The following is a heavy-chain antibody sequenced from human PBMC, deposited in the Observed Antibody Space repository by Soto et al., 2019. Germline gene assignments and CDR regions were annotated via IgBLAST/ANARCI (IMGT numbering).Heavy chain of an antibody. D-gene: IGHD6-19*01. J-gene: IGHJ5*02. CDR2: IYRSGVT. V-gene: IGHV4-30-2*01. Sequence: SETLSLTCSFSGDSSSTSTYSWSWIRQPPGKALEWVGFIYRSGVTYYNPSLKSRVSISLDTSNKPCSLKLGSVTAADTAVYYCAGMPYTSGLRFAPWGTGTLVTVSS. CDR1: GDSSSTSTYS. CDR3: AGMPYTSGLRFAP.